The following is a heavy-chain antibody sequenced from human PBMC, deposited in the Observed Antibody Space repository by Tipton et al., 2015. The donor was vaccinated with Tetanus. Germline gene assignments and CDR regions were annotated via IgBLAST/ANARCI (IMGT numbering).Heavy chain of an antibody. CDR3: ARGMAEASNCGGDCYSDY. Sequence: SLRLSCAASGFSLSNYGMHWVRQVPGRRLEWVAGIWYDGTNENYAGSVKGRFTIFRDTSKSTLYLRMNSLRVEDTAVYSCARGMAEASNCGGDCYSDYWGQGTLVTVSS. V-gene: IGHV3-33*01. D-gene: IGHD2-21*02. CDR1: GFSLSNYG. CDR2: IWYDGTNE. J-gene: IGHJ4*02.